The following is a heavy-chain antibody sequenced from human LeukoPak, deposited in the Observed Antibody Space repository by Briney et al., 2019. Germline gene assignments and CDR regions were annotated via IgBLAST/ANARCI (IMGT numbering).Heavy chain of an antibody. D-gene: IGHD2/OR15-2a*01. CDR3: ARAHWEYEPPIDY. Sequence: ASVKVSCKASGYTFTGYYMHWVRQAPGQGLEWMGWINPNSGGTNYAQKFQGRVTMTRDTSISTAYMELSRLRSDDTAVYYCARAHWEYEPPIDYWGQGTLVTVSS. CDR2: INPNSGGT. J-gene: IGHJ4*02. V-gene: IGHV1-2*02. CDR1: GYTFTGYY.